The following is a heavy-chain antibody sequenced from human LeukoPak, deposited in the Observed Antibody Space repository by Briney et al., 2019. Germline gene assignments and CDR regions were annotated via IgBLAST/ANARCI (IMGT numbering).Heavy chain of an antibody. CDR3: ARTGGSSLYMDV. J-gene: IGHJ6*03. D-gene: IGHD3-16*01. V-gene: IGHV3-53*01. CDR1: GFTVNNKY. CDR2: IYSGGST. Sequence: GGSLRLSCAASGFTVNNKYMTWVRQAPGKGLEWVSVIYSGGSTYYADSVKGRFTISRDNSKNTLYLQMNSLRAEDTAVYYCARTGGSSLYMDVWGKGTTVTISS.